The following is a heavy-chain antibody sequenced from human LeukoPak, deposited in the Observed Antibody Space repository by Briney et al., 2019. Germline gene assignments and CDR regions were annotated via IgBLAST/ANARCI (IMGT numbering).Heavy chain of an antibody. J-gene: IGHJ6*02. V-gene: IGHV3-30*04. CDR2: ISFDEKYK. D-gene: IGHD3-22*01. CDR3: TKDRHQYDCSGYCYSVFSYGMYA. Sequence: PGGSLRLSCTASGCTFSNYAYYWGRQAPGKGLEWVAVISFDEKYKNYGDSVKGRFTISRDNSKNTLDLQMNSRRAEDTAVYYCTKDRHQYDCSGYCYSVFSYGMYARGQGTTVTVSS. CDR1: GCTFSNYA.